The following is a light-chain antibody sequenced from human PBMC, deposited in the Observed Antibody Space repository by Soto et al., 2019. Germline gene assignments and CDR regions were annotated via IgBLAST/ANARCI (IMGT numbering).Light chain of an antibody. CDR1: SSNIGAGYD. V-gene: IGLV1-40*01. CDR3: QSYDSSPSGSVV. J-gene: IGLJ2*01. Sequence: QSVLTQPPSVSGAPGQRVTISCTGSSSNIGAGYDVHWYQQLPGTAPKLLIYGNSNRPSGVPDRFSGSKSGTSASLAITGLQAEDEADYYCQSYDSSPSGSVVFGGRTKLTVL. CDR2: GNS.